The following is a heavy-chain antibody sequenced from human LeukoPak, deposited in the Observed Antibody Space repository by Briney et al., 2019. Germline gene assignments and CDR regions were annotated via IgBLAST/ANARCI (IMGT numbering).Heavy chain of an antibody. CDR1: GFTFSNYA. CDR3: AKSSLSSGWYYFDY. V-gene: IGHV3-23*01. D-gene: IGHD6-19*01. Sequence: ASLRLSCAASGFTFSNYAMSWVRQAPGKGLEWVSGISDSGADTYYADSVKGRFTVSRDNSKDTLYLQMNSLRAEDTAVYYCAKSSLSSGWYYFDYWGQGTLVTVSS. J-gene: IGHJ4*02. CDR2: ISDSGADT.